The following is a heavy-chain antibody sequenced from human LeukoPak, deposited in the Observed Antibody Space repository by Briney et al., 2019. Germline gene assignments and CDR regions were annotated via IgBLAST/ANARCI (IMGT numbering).Heavy chain of an antibody. J-gene: IGHJ4*02. Sequence: AASVKVSCKASGGTFSRYAISWVRQAPGQGLEWMGRIIPIFGTGKYAQKFQGRVTITADESTSTAYMELSSLRSEDTAVYYCARDWGARGSPSFDYWGQGTLVTVSS. D-gene: IGHD3-16*01. CDR1: GGTFSRYA. CDR3: ARDWGARGSPSFDY. CDR2: IIPIFGTG. V-gene: IGHV1-69*13.